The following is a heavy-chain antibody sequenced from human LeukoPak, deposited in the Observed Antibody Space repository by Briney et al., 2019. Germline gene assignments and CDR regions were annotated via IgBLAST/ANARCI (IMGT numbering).Heavy chain of an antibody. V-gene: IGHV3-23*01. Sequence: GGSLRLSCAASGFTFSSYAMSWVRQAPGKGLEWVSAISGSGGSTYYADSVKGRFTISRDNSKNTLYLQMNSLRAEDTALYYCARHYDYDSSGYNPYWGQGTLVTVSS. D-gene: IGHD3-22*01. CDR3: ARHYDYDSSGYNPY. J-gene: IGHJ4*02. CDR2: ISGSGGST. CDR1: GFTFSSYA.